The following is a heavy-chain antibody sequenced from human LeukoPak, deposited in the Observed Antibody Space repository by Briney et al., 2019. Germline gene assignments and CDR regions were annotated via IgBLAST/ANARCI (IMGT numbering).Heavy chain of an antibody. V-gene: IGHV4-39*07. D-gene: IGHD6-19*01. J-gene: IGHJ4*02. CDR3: AREVPQWLGGVVYTDYFDY. Sequence: SETLSLTCTVSGGSISSNTYHWGWIRQPPGKGLEWIGSIYYSGSTYYNPSLKSRVTISVDTSKNQFSLKLNSVTAADTAVYYCAREVPQWLGGVVYTDYFDYWGQGTLVTVSS. CDR1: GGSISSNTYH. CDR2: IYYSGST.